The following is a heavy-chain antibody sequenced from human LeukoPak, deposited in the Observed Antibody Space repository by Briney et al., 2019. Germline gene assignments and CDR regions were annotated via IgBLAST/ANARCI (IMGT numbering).Heavy chain of an antibody. CDR2: INPNSGGT. CDR3: ARDWGDGMLRTHYYGMDV. J-gene: IGHJ6*02. V-gene: IGHV1-2*02. D-gene: IGHD2-8*01. CDR1: GYTFTGYY. Sequence: ASVKVSCKAPGYTFTGYYMHWVRQAPGQGLEWMGWINPNSGGTNYAQKFQGRVTMTRDTSISTAYMELNRLRSDDTAVYYCARDWGDGMLRTHYYGMDVWGQGTTVTVSS.